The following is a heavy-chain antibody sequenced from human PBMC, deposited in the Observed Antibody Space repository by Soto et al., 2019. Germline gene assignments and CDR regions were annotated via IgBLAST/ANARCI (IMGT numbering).Heavy chain of an antibody. J-gene: IGHJ5*02. V-gene: IGHV4-30-2*01. CDR1: GGSISSGCYS. CDR2: IYHSGST. CDR3: DRAELRFLEWFDP. Sequence: TLSLTFAVCGGSISSGCYSWSWIRQPPGKGLEWIGYIYHSGSTYYNPSLKSRVTISVDRSKNQFSLKLSSVTAADTAVYYCDRAELRFLEWFDPWGQGTLVTVSS. D-gene: IGHD3-3*01.